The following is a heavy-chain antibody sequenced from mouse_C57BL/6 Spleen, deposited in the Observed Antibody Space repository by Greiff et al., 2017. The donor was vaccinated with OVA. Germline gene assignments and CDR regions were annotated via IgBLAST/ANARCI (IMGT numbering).Heavy chain of an antibody. CDR3: ARGDYGNF. CDR2: IDPSDSYT. V-gene: IGHV1-69*01. J-gene: IGHJ2*01. Sequence: QVQLQQPGAELVKPGASVKMSCKASGYTFTSYWITWVKQRPGQGLEWIGEIDPSDSYTNYNQKFKGKSTLTVDKSSSTAYMQLSSLTSEDSAIYFCARGDYGNFWGQGTTLTVSS. D-gene: IGHD2-1*01. CDR1: GYTFTSYW.